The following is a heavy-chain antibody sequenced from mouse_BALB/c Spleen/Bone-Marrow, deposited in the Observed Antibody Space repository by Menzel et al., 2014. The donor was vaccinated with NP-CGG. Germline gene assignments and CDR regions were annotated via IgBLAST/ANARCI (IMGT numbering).Heavy chain of an antibody. CDR1: GYTFTSYW. CDR2: TDPADSNT. Sequence: QVQLQQSGAELVKPGASVKLSCKASGYTFTSYWMHWVRQRPGQGLEWIGETDPADSNTNYNQKFKGKATLTVDKSSSTAYMQLSRLTSEDSAVYYCASGGYGYDGYWYFDVWGAGTTVTVSS. CDR3: ASGGYGYDGYWYFDV. D-gene: IGHD2-2*01. J-gene: IGHJ1*01. V-gene: IGHV1-69*02.